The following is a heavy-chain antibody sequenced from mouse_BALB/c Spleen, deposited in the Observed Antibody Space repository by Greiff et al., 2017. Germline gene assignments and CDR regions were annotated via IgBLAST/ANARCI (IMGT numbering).Heavy chain of an antibody. V-gene: IGHV5-9-3*01. J-gene: IGHJ3*01. CDR2: ISSGGSYT. CDR3: ARHGGYGRDWFAY. CDR1: GFTFSSYA. D-gene: IGHD2-2*01. Sequence: EVMLVESGGGLVKPGGSLKLSCAASGFTFSSYAMSWVRQTPEKRLEWVATISSGGSYTYYPDSVKGRFTISRDNAKNTLYLQRSSLRSEDTAMYYCARHGGYGRDWFAYWGQGTLVTVSA.